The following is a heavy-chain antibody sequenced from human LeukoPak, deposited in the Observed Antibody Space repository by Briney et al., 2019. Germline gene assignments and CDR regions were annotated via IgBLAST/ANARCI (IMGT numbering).Heavy chain of an antibody. CDR3: ARGRLYCSGGSCYQVGNYFDY. Sequence: ASVKVSCKASGYTFTSYYMHWVRQAPGQGLEWMGWINPNSGGTNYAQKFQGRVTMTRDTSISTAYMELSRLRSDDTAVYYCARGRLYCSGGSCYQVGNYFDYWGQGTLVTVSS. V-gene: IGHV1-2*02. CDR2: INPNSGGT. D-gene: IGHD2-15*01. J-gene: IGHJ4*02. CDR1: GYTFTSYY.